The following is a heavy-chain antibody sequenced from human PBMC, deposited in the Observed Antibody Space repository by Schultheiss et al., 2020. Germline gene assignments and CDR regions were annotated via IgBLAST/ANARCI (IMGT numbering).Heavy chain of an antibody. D-gene: IGHD3-22*01. Sequence: SGPTLVKPTETLTLTCTVSGFSLSNARMGVGWIRQPPGKALEWLARIDWDDDKYYSTSLKTRLTISKDTSKNQVVLTMTNMDPVDTATYYCARITLNYYDSSGLDYWGQGTLVTVSS. CDR3: ARITLNYYDSSGLDY. CDR1: GFSLSNARMG. J-gene: IGHJ4*02. V-gene: IGHV2-70*11. CDR2: IDWDDDK.